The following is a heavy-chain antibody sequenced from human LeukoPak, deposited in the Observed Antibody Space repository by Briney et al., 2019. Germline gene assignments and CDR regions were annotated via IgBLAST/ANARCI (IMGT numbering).Heavy chain of an antibody. CDR3: ATYRNNEGCGT. CDR1: GYSFNSYW. D-gene: IGHD1/OR15-1a*01. J-gene: IGHJ5*02. Sequence: GESLKISCKGSGYSFNSYWIGWVRQMPGKGREWMGIIYPGDSDSRYSPSFQGQVTISADKSISTAYLQWSSLKASDTAMYYCATYRNNEGCGTWGQGTLVTVSS. V-gene: IGHV5-51*01. CDR2: IYPGDSDS.